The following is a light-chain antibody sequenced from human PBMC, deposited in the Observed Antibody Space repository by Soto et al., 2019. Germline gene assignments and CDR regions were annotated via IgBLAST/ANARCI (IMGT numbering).Light chain of an antibody. CDR2: EVS. V-gene: IGLV2-14*01. CDR1: SSDVGGYNY. J-gene: IGLJ1*01. CDR3: SSYKSSTAYV. Sequence: QSALTQPASVSGSPGQSITISCTGTSSDVGGYNYVSWYQLHPGKAPKLIIYEVSNRPSGVSNRFSGSKSGNTASLTISGLQAEDKADYYCSSYKSSTAYVFGTGTKLTVL.